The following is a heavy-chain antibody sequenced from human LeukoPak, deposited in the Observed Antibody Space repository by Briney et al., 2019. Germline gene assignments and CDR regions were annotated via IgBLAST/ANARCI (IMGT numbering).Heavy chain of an antibody. CDR1: GFTFSSYS. D-gene: IGHD3-3*01. V-gene: IGHV3-48*01. CDR3: ARVKDDGITIFGVVIAYYYYYYMDV. Sequence: GGSLRLSCAASGFTFSSYSMNWVRQAPGKGPEWVSYISSSSSTIYYADSVKGRFTISRDNAKNSLYLQMNSLRAEDTAVYYCARVKDDGITIFGVVIAYYYYYYMDVWGKGTTVTVSS. CDR2: ISSSSSTI. J-gene: IGHJ6*03.